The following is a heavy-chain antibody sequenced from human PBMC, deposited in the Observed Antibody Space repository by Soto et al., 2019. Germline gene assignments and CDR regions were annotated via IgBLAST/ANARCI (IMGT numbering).Heavy chain of an antibody. Sequence: VKVSCKVSGYTLTELSMHWVRQAPGKGLEWMGGFDPEDGETIYAQKFQGRVTMTEDTSTDTAYMELSSLRSEDTAVYYCATNYDFWSGYFGWGQGTLVTVSS. CDR1: GYTLTELS. V-gene: IGHV1-24*01. CDR3: ATNYDFWSGYFG. CDR2: FDPEDGET. J-gene: IGHJ4*02. D-gene: IGHD3-3*01.